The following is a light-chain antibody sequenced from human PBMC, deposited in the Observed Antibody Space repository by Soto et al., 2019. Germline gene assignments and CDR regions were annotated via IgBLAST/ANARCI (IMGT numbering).Light chain of an antibody. J-gene: IGKJ1*01. V-gene: IGKV1-5*01. CDR3: QQYNNDWT. Sequence: DIQMTQSPSTLSASVGDRFTMTFRASQSISSLLAWYQQKPGKAPKVLIYDVSSLQSGVPSRFSGSGSGTEFTLTISSLQPDDFATYYCQQYNNDWTFGQGTKVDIK. CDR2: DVS. CDR1: QSISSL.